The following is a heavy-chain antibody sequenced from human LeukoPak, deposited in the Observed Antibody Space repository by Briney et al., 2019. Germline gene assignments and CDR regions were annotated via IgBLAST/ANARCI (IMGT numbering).Heavy chain of an antibody. Sequence: GGSLRLSCAASGFTFSSYGMHWVRQAPGKGLEWVAVISYDGSNKYYADSVKGRFTISRDNSKNTLYLQMNSLRAEDTAVYYCAALWFGELFAEFDYWGQGTLVTVSS. CDR1: GFTFSSYG. CDR3: AALWFGELFAEFDY. CDR2: ISYDGSNK. D-gene: IGHD3-10*01. J-gene: IGHJ4*02. V-gene: IGHV3-30*03.